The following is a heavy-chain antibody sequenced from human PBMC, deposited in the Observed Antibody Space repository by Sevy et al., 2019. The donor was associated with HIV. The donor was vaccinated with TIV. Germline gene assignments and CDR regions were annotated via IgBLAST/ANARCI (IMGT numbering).Heavy chain of an antibody. J-gene: IGHJ5*02. CDR2: FDPEDGET. Sequence: ASVKVYCKVSEYTLTQLSMHWVRQAPGKGLEWMGHFDPEDGETIYGQKFQGRVTMTEDTSANTAYMQLNSLTSEDTAVYYCATAGLRYYSGASLYQGDWFDPRGQGTLVTVSS. CDR1: EYTLTQLS. V-gene: IGHV1-24*01. D-gene: IGHD2-15*01. CDR3: ATAGLRYYSGASLYQGDWFDP.